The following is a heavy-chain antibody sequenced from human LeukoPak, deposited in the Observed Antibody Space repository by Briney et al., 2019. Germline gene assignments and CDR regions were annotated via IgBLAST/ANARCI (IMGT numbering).Heavy chain of an antibody. CDR1: GFAFSNYN. V-gene: IGHV3-48*01. Sequence: GGSLRLSCAASGFAFSNYNMNWVRQAPGKGLEWVSYISSSSHSIYYADSVKGRFTVSRDNAQDSLHLQMNSLRAEDTAVYYCARGGYSSSWYFDYWGQGTLVTVSS. D-gene: IGHD6-13*01. CDR2: ISSSSHSI. CDR3: ARGGYSSSWYFDY. J-gene: IGHJ4*02.